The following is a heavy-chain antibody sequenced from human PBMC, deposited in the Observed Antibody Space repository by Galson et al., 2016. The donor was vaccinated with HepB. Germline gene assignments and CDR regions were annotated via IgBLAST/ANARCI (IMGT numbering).Heavy chain of an antibody. CDR2: INHSGST. CDR1: GGSFSGYY. D-gene: IGHD2-8*01. CDR3: ARRNVAPFDF. V-gene: IGHV4-34*01. Sequence: ETLSLTCAVYGGSFSGYYWSWIRQPPGKGLEWIGEINHSGSTNYNPSLKSRVTISVDTSKNQFSLKLSSVTAADTAVYYCARRNVAPFDFWGQGTLVTVSS. J-gene: IGHJ4*02.